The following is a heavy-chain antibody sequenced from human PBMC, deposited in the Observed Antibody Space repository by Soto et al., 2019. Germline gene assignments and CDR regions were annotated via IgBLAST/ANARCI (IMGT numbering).Heavy chain of an antibody. CDR3: ARENGGKDH. Sequence: EVQLVESGGGLVQRGGSLRLSCAASGFTFSSYSMNWVRQAPGKGLEWVSYISSSSSSIFYADSVKGRFSISRDNAKNSLYLQMNSLRAEDTAVYYCARENGGKDHWGQGTLVTVSS. V-gene: IGHV3-48*01. J-gene: IGHJ4*02. CDR2: ISSSSSSI. CDR1: GFTFSSYS. D-gene: IGHD1-1*01.